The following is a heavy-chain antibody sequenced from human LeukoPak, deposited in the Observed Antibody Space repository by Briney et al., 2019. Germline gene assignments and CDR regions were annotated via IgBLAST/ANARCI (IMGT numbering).Heavy chain of an antibody. D-gene: IGHD5-24*01. CDR1: GGSISSGGYY. CDR3: ARDMATILDFDY. Sequence: SETLSLTCTVSGGSISSGGYYWSWIRQPPGKGLEWIGYIYHSGSTYYNPSLKSRVTISVDTSKNQFSLKLSSVTAADTAVYYCARDMATILDFDYWGQGTLVTVSS. V-gene: IGHV4-30-2*01. J-gene: IGHJ4*02. CDR2: IYHSGST.